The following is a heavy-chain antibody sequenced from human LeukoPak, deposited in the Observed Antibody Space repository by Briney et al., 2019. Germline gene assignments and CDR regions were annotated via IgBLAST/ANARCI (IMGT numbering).Heavy chain of an antibody. D-gene: IGHD2-21*02. Sequence: GGSLRLSCAASGFTFSNYWMHWVRRAPGEALMRVSRIKSDGSSTTYADSVKGRFTISRDNAKNTLYLQMNSLRAEDTAVYYCSRDSLSSCGGDCYSGLDVWGQGTTVTVSS. J-gene: IGHJ6*02. CDR3: SRDSLSSCGGDCYSGLDV. CDR1: GFTFSNYW. CDR2: IKSDGSST. V-gene: IGHV3-74*01.